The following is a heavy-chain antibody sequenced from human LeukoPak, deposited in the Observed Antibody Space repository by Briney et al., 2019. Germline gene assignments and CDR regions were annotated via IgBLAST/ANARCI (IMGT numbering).Heavy chain of an antibody. D-gene: IGHD6-19*01. CDR3: ARAGPGSGWCFDY. Sequence: ASVKVSCKASGYDFTSVGITWVRRAPGQGLEWMGWISPYNGNTRYAQKFQGRVAMTTDTSTTTAYMELRGLRFNDTAVYYCARAGPGSGWCFDYWGQGTLVTVSS. CDR1: GYDFTSVG. V-gene: IGHV1-18*01. CDR2: ISPYNGNT. J-gene: IGHJ4*02.